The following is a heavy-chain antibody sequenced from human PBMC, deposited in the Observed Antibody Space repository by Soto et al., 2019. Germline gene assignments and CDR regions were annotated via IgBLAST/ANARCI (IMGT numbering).Heavy chain of an antibody. Sequence: EVQLVESGGGLVQPGGSLRLSCAASGFTFSSYWMSWVRQAPGKGLEWVANIKQDGSEKYYVDSVKGRFTISRDNAKNSLYLQMNSLRAEDTAVYYCARVGYCSSTSCPQEGYAFDIWGQGTMVTVSS. V-gene: IGHV3-7*01. CDR1: GFTFSSYW. CDR2: IKQDGSEK. CDR3: ARVGYCSSTSCPQEGYAFDI. J-gene: IGHJ3*02. D-gene: IGHD2-2*03.